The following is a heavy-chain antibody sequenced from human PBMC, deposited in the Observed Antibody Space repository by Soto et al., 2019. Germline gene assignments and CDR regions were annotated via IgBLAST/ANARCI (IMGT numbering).Heavy chain of an antibody. CDR2: IYYSGST. D-gene: IGHD3-3*01. CDR3: ARHSSFYDFWSGYIVPYYYYGMDV. J-gene: IGHJ6*02. CDR1: GGSISSSSYY. Sequence: SETLSLTCTVSGGSISSSSYYWGWIRQPPGKGLEWIGSIYYSGSTYYNPSLKSRVTISVDTSKNQFSLKLCSVTAADTAVYYCARHSSFYDFWSGYIVPYYYYGMDVWGQGTTVTVSS. V-gene: IGHV4-39*01.